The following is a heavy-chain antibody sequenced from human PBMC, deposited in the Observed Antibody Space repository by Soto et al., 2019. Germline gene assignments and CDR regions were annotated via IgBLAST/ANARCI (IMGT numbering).Heavy chain of an antibody. CDR2: IDWAEDK. CDR3: ARIYLPKYGCGDCDPNYYFYC. V-gene: IGHV2-70*01. CDR1: GFSLSTSGMC. Sequence: SCPPLVNPTQTLTLTCTFSGFSLSTSGMCVSWIRQPPGKALEWLALIDWAEDKYYSTSLKTRLTISKDTSKNQVVLTMTNMDPVDTDTYYCARIYLPKYGCGDCDPNYYFYCWGQGTRVTVSS. D-gene: IGHD2-21*02. J-gene: IGHJ4*02.